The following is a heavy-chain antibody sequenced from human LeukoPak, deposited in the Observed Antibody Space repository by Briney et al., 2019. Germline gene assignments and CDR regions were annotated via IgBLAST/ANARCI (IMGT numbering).Heavy chain of an antibody. CDR1: GGSISSYY. CDR3: AREERDIVVVPAAPRYYYYYMDV. Sequence: SETLSLTCTVSGGSISSYYWSWIRQPAGKGLEWIGRIYTSGSTNYNPSLKSRVTMSVDTSKNQFSLKLSSVTAADTAVYYCAREERDIVVVPAAPRYYYYYMDVWGKGTTVTVSS. CDR2: IYTSGST. J-gene: IGHJ6*03. D-gene: IGHD2-2*01. V-gene: IGHV4-4*07.